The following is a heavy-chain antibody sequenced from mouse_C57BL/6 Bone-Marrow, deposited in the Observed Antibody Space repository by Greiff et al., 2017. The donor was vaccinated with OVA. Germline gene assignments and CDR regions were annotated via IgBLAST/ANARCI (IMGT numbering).Heavy chain of an antibody. CDR3: ASQLCYAMDY. CDR1: GYTFTSYG. J-gene: IGHJ4*01. CDR2: IYPRSGNT. Sequence: VKLQQSGAELARPGASVKLSCKASGYTFTSYGISWVKQRTGQGLEWIGEIYPRSGNTYYNEKFKGKATLTADKSSSTAYMELRSLTSEASAVYVSASQLCYAMDYWGQGTSVTVSS. D-gene: IGHD1-1*02. V-gene: IGHV1-81*01.